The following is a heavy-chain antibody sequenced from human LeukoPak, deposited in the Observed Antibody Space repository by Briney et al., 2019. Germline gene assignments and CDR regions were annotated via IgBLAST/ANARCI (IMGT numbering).Heavy chain of an antibody. CDR3: ARVAPFTYYYDSSGYDDY. J-gene: IGHJ4*02. CDR2: IYYSGST. Sequence: PSETLSLTCTVSGGSISSGGYYWSWIRQHPGKGLEWIGYIYYSGSTNYNPSLKSRVTISVDTSKNQFSLKLSSVTAADTAVYYCARVAPFTYYYDSSGYDDYWGQGTLVTVSS. D-gene: IGHD3-22*01. V-gene: IGHV4-31*03. CDR1: GGSISSGGYY.